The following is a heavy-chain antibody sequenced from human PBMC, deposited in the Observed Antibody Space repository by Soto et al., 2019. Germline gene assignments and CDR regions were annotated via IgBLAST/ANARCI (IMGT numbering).Heavy chain of an antibody. CDR2: IRSGADNYAT. CDR3: TRLSTNAPYDACDI. V-gene: IGHV3-73*01. J-gene: IGHJ3*02. CDR1: GFSFSGSS. D-gene: IGHD2-8*01. Sequence: GGSLGLSCAASGFSFSGSSMHWVRQASGKGLEWVGRIRSGADNYATAYTASMKGRFIISRDDSKNTAYLQMNSLKTEDTAVYYCTRLSTNAPYDACDIWGQGTMVTVSS.